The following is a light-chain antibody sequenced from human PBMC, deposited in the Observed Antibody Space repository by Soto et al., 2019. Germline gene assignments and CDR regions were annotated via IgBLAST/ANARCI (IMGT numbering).Light chain of an antibody. CDR3: LQTYTDILT. CDR2: AAS. J-gene: IGKJ5*01. Sequence: IQLTQSPSSLSASVGDRVTITCRASHGIISYLAWYQQKPGKAPKLLIYAASILQSGVPARFSGGGSGTDFTLAISSLQPEDFATYYCLQTYTDILTFGRGTRLEIK. V-gene: IGKV1-39*01. CDR1: HGIISY.